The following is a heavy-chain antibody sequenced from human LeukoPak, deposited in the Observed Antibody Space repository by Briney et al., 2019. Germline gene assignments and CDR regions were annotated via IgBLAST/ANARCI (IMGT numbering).Heavy chain of an antibody. CDR3: ARDLSTKYSIDY. CDR2: ISYDGSTK. V-gene: IGHV3-33*05. Sequence: GGSPRLSCAASGFTFSTYAIHWVRQAPGKGLEWVAFISYDGSTKYSADSVKGRFTISRDNSKNTLSLQMNSLRAEDTAVYYCARDLSTKYSIDYWGQGTLVTVPS. D-gene: IGHD1-1*01. J-gene: IGHJ4*02. CDR1: GFTFSTYA.